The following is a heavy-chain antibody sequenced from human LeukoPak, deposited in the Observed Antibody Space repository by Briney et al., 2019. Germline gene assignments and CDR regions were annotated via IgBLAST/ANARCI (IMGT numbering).Heavy chain of an antibody. Sequence: WASVKVSCKASGYTFTSYGISWVRQAPGQGLEWMGWISAYNGNTNYAQKLQGRVTMTTDTSTSTAYMELRSLRSDDTAVYYCARSGAAITVVPAALVWFDPWGQGTLVTVSS. CDR3: ARSGAAITVVPAALVWFDP. V-gene: IGHV1-18*01. J-gene: IGHJ5*02. CDR2: ISAYNGNT. CDR1: GYTFTSYG. D-gene: IGHD2-2*01.